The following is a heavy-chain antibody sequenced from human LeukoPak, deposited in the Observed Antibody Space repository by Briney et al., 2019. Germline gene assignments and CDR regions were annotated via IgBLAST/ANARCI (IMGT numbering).Heavy chain of an antibody. Sequence: GGSLRLSCSASGFSFSDYFMGWIRQAPGRGLEWVSSTTSSGNTVYYADSVKGRFTISRDNGQKSLYLHMSGLRAEDTAVYYCASNRIHFYGLDVWGQGTTLTVS. CDR1: GFSFSDYF. J-gene: IGHJ6*02. CDR3: ASNRIHFYGLDV. D-gene: IGHD5-18*01. V-gene: IGHV3-11*01. CDR2: TTSSGNTV.